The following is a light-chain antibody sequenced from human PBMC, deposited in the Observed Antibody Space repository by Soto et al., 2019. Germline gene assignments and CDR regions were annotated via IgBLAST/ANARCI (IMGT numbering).Light chain of an antibody. CDR2: GAS. J-gene: IGKJ3*01. CDR3: QQYGSSRFT. CDR1: QSVSTNY. Sequence: IVLTQSPGTLSLSPGERATLSCRASQSVSTNYLAWYQQKPGQAPRLLIYGASSRATGNPDRFSGSGSGTDFTLTISRLEPEDFAVYYCQQYGSSRFTFGPGTKVDIK. V-gene: IGKV3-20*01.